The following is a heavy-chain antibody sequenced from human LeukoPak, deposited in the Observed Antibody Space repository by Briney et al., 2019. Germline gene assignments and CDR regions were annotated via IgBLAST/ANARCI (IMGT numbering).Heavy chain of an antibody. J-gene: IGHJ4*02. V-gene: IGHV3-30*18. CDR2: ISYDGSDK. CDR1: GFTFSSYG. CDR3: AKGRSTGWFGEWLDH. D-gene: IGHD3-10*01. Sequence: PGRSLRLSCAASGFTFSSYGMHWVRQAPGKGQEWVAVISYDGSDKYYADSVKGRFTISRDNSKNTPYLQMNSLRAEDTAVYYCAKGRSTGWFGEWLDHWGQGTLVTVSS.